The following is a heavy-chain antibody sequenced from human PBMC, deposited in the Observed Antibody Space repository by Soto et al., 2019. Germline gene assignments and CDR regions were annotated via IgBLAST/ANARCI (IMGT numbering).Heavy chain of an antibody. CDR3: AKAGYCSSATCAARYYYMDV. D-gene: IGHD2-2*01. J-gene: IGHJ6*03. Sequence: GGSLRLSCAASGFTFSSYGMGWVRQAPGKGLEWVSAISGPGGSTDYADSAKGRFTISRDNYKNTLYLQMNSRRAEDTAVYYCAKAGYCSSATCAARYYYMDVWGKGTTVTVSS. V-gene: IGHV3-23*01. CDR2: ISGPGGST. CDR1: GFTFSSYG.